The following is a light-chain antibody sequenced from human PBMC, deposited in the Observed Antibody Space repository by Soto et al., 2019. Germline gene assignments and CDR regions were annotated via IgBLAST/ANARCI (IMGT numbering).Light chain of an antibody. V-gene: IGKV3-15*01. CDR1: QSVSSN. CDR3: QQYYDWPIT. Sequence: EIVMTQSPATPSVSPGERATLSCRASQSVSSNLAWYQQKPGQAPRLLIYGASTRATGIPARFSGSGSGTEFTLTISSLQSEDFAVYYCQQYYDWPITFGQGTRLE. CDR2: GAS. J-gene: IGKJ5*01.